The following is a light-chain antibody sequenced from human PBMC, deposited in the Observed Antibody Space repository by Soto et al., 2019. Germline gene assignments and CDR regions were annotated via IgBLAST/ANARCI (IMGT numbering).Light chain of an antibody. J-gene: IGLJ3*02. CDR1: SGSVSTTYY. CDR3: MLYMGGGLVV. Sequence: QAVVTQEASFSVSPGGTVTLTCGLTSGSVSTTYYPSWYQQTPGQAPRTLIYSTNIRSAGVPDRFPGSILGNKAALTITGAQADDESDYHCMLYMGGGLVVFGGETKVTVL. V-gene: IGLV8-61*01. CDR2: STN.